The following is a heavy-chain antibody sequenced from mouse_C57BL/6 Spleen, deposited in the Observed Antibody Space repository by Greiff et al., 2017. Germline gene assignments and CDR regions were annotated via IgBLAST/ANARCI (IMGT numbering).Heavy chain of an antibody. CDR3: ARRDSSGYPFAY. D-gene: IGHD3-2*02. V-gene: IGHV1-18*01. Sequence: VQLKQSGPELVKPGASVKIPCKASGYTFTDYNMDWVKQSHGKSLEWIGDINPNNGGTIYNQKFKGKATLTVDKSSSTAYMELRSLTSEDTAVYYCARRDSSGYPFAYWGQGTLVTVSA. J-gene: IGHJ3*01. CDR1: GYTFTDYN. CDR2: INPNNGGT.